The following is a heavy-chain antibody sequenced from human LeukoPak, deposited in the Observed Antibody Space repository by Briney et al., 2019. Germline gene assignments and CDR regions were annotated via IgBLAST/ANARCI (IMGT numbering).Heavy chain of an antibody. J-gene: IGHJ4*02. CDR1: GFTFDDYG. CDR3: ARDCTNGVCYTPDFDY. CDR2: INWNGGST. Sequence: GGSLRLSCAASGFTFDDYGMSWVRHAPGKGLEWVSGINWNGGSTGYADSVKGRFTISRDNAKNSLYLQMNSLRAEDTALYYCARDCTNGVCYTPDFDYWGQGTLVTVSS. D-gene: IGHD2-8*01. V-gene: IGHV3-20*04.